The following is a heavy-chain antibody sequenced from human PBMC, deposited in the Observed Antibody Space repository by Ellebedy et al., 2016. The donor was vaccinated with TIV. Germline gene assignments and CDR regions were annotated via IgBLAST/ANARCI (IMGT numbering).Heavy chain of an antibody. Sequence: AASVKVSCKASGYTFTSYGISWVRQAPEQGLEWMGGISIYNGNTKYAQKLQGRVTMTTDTSTSTAYMELRSLRSDDTAVYYCARVITMVRGVKVGAFDIWGQGTMVTVSS. V-gene: IGHV1-18*04. CDR3: ARVITMVRGVKVGAFDI. D-gene: IGHD3-10*01. CDR1: GYTFTSYG. CDR2: ISIYNGNT. J-gene: IGHJ3*02.